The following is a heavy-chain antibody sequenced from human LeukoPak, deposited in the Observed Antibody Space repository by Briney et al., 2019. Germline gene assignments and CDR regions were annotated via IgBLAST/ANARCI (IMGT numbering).Heavy chain of an antibody. CDR1: GYSFTSYW. CDR3: ARSPPGVTMVRGVIRYNWFDP. CDR2: IYPGDSDT. J-gene: IGHJ5*02. D-gene: IGHD3-10*01. V-gene: IGHV5-51*01. Sequence: GESLKISCKGSGYSFTSYWIGWVRQMPGKGLEWMGIIYPGDSDTRYSPSFQGQVTISADKSISTAYLQWSSLKASDTAMYYCARSPPGVTMVRGVIRYNWFDPWGQGTLVTVSS.